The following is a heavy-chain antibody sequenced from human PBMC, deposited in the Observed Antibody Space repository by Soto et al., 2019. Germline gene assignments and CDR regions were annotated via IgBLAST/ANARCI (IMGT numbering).Heavy chain of an antibody. CDR1: GYTFTNYH. D-gene: IGHD6-19*01. CDR2: INPNGGST. J-gene: IGHJ4*02. V-gene: IGHV1-46*01. Sequence: QVQVVQSGAEVKKPGASVKVSCKTSGYTFTNYHVHWVRQAPGQGLKRMGAINPNGGSTTYAQHLQGRVTMTSDSSTSTVYMEMGSLRSDDSAVYYCALPKNTLGWYNFWGQGTLVTVS. CDR3: ALPKNTLGWYNF.